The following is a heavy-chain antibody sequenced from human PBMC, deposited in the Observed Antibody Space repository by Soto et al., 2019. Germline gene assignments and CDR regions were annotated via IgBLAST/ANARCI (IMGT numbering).Heavy chain of an antibody. V-gene: IGHV3-30*18. D-gene: IGHD6-19*01. J-gene: IGHJ4*02. CDR2: ISYDGSNK. Sequence: GGSLRLSCAASGFTFSSYGMHWVRQAPGKGLEWVAVISYDGSNKYYADSVKGRFTISRDNSKNTLYLQMNSLRAEDTAVYYCAKGGYSSGWYSVDYWGQGTLVTVSS. CDR1: GFTFSSYG. CDR3: AKGGYSSGWYSVDY.